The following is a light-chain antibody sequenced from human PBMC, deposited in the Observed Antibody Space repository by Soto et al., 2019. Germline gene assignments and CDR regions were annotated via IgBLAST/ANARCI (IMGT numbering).Light chain of an antibody. CDR3: CSLSGLNTPYV. CDR1: TGDIRSYQL. CDR2: DDI. Sequence: QSVPTQPASVSGSPRQSITISCTGITGDIRSYQLVSWYQQYPGKAPKLIIYDDIERPSGVSSRFSGSKSGNTASLTISGLQAEDEADYLCCSLSGLNTPYVVASGTKVTVL. V-gene: IGLV2-23*01. J-gene: IGLJ1*01.